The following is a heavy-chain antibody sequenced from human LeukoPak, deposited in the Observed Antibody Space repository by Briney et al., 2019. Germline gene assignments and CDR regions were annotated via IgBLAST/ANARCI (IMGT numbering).Heavy chain of an antibody. CDR3: VRGQWLKYYFDY. CDR2: IDPNSGAT. J-gene: IGHJ4*02. D-gene: IGHD6-19*01. Sequence: ASVKVSCKASGYMFNGYYLHWVRQAPGQGLEWMGWIDPNSGATNHGQNFQGRVTMTRDTSFSTAYMELTSLRSDDSAVYYCVRGQWLKYYFDYWGQGTLVTVSS. CDR1: GYMFNGYY. V-gene: IGHV1-2*02.